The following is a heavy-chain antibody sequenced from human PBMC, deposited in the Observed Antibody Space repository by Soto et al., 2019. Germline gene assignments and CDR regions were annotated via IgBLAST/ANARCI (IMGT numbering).Heavy chain of an antibody. V-gene: IGHV3-23*01. CDR2: ISCSGGST. Sequence: PGGSLRLSCAASGFTFSSYAMSWVRQAPGKGQEWVSAISCSGGSTYYADSVKGRLTISRDNSKNTLYLQMNSLRAEDTAVYYCANSQSGWSPLDYWGQGTLVTVSS. J-gene: IGHJ4*02. D-gene: IGHD6-19*01. CDR1: GFTFSSYA. CDR3: ANSQSGWSPLDY.